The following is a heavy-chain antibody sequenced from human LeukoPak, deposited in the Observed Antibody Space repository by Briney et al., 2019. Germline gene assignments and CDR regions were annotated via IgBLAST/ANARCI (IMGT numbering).Heavy chain of an antibody. J-gene: IGHJ6*02. D-gene: IGHD5-18*01. CDR1: GFTFSSYW. CDR3: ARDEHASYGRIYYYYGMDV. Sequence: GGSLRLSCAASGFTFSSYWMSWVRQAPGKGLEWVANIKQDGSEKYYVDSVKGRFTISRDNAKNSLYLQMNSLRAEDTAVYYCARDEHASYGRIYYYYGMDVWGQGTTVTVSS. V-gene: IGHV3-7*01. CDR2: IKQDGSEK.